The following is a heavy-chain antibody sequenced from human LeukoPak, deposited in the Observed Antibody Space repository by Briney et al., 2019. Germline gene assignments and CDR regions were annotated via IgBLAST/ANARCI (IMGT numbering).Heavy chain of an antibody. CDR1: GFTLSSNA. CDR2: IDGGRDNT. Sequence: GGSLRLSCAASGFTLSSNAMAWVRQAPGKGLEWVSGIDGGRDNTHYADSVKGRFTISRDSSKNALYLQMNSLRVEDTAVYYCAKDILGWTFDVWGQGTLVTVS. D-gene: IGHD3-3*01. V-gene: IGHV3-23*01. J-gene: IGHJ3*01. CDR3: AKDILGWTFDV.